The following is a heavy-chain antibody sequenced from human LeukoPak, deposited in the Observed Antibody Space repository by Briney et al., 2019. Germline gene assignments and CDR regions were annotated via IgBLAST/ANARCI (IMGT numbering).Heavy chain of an antibody. CDR2: IRYDGSIE. CDR3: AKSTGGATRHSNFDY. D-gene: IGHD1-26*01. V-gene: IGHV3-30*02. Sequence: GGSLRLSCAASGFTFNKYGMHWVRQAPGKGLEWVAFIRYDGSIEYYADSVKGRFTISRDNFKNTLFLQMNSLRTEDTAVYYCAKSTGGATRHSNFDYWGQGTLVTVSS. CDR1: GFTFNKYG. J-gene: IGHJ4*02.